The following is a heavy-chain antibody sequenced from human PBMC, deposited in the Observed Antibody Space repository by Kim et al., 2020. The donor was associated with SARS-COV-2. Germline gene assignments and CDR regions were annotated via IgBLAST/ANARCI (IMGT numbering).Heavy chain of an antibody. J-gene: IGHJ4*02. D-gene: IGHD6-19*01. V-gene: IGHV3-23*01. Sequence: GRYTISRDNSKNTVYVQMNSLRAEDTDVYYCAKDRGGYTSGWYKGGYHFDYWGQGTLVTVSS. CDR3: AKDRGGYTSGWYKGGYHFDY.